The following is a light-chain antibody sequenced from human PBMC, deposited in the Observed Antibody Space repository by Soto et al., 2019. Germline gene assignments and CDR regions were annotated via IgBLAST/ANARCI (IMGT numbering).Light chain of an antibody. Sequence: DIQMTQSPSSLSASVGDRVTITCRASQSISSSLNWYQRKPGKAPKLLIYGTSNLESGVPSRFSGSGSGTDYTLTISSLQPEDFATYYCQQYDSYPITFGQGTRLEIK. CDR2: GTS. CDR1: QSISSS. CDR3: QQYDSYPIT. J-gene: IGKJ5*01. V-gene: IGKV1-39*01.